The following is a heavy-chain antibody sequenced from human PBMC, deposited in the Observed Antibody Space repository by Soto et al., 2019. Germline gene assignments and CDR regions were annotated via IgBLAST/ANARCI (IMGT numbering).Heavy chain of an antibody. Sequence: EVQLLESGGGLVQSGGSLRLSCAASGFTFSDYGMTWVRQAPGKGLEWVSTVSGGGGGTYYADSVKGRFTISRDNYKNTLYLQMNSHRAKDTDLYYCAKSYSGTCEVDSWGQGTLVTVSS. CDR1: GFTFSDYG. J-gene: IGHJ4*02. CDR2: VSGGGGGT. D-gene: IGHD1-26*01. CDR3: AKSYSGTCEVDS. V-gene: IGHV3-23*01.